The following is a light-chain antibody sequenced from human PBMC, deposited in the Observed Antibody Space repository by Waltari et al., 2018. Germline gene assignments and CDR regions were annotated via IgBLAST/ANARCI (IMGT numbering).Light chain of an antibody. Sequence: DIQMTQSPSSLSASVGARVTITCRTSQGITGNLAWYQQKPGKTPKLLISAASTLQPGVPSRFSGSGSGTDFTLTISSLQPEDVATYYCQKYNSAPFTFGGGTKVEIK. CDR1: QGITGN. CDR3: QKYNSAPFT. J-gene: IGKJ4*01. CDR2: AAS. V-gene: IGKV1-27*01.